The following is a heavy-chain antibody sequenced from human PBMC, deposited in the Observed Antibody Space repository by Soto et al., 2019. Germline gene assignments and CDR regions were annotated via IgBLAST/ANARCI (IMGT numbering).Heavy chain of an antibody. CDR1: VYTFPSPG. Sequence: NLSRTSAVYTFPSPGSSRLRQAKRQVLEWMGWISAYNGNTNYAQKFQGRVTLTTETSTTTAYMELRSLRSDDTAVYDCARGRTSSPYFYALDCLVHGTTVIVS. CDR2: ISAYNGNT. J-gene: IGHJ6*02. D-gene: IGHD6-13*01. V-gene: IGHV1-18*01. CDR3: ARGRTSSPYFYALDC.